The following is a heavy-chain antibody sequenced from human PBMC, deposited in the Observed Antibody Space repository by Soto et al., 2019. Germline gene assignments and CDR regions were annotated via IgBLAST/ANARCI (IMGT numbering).Heavy chain of an antibody. CDR2: NNSDGSST. J-gene: IGHJ4*02. V-gene: IGHV3-74*01. CDR3: VRTSLVVAAATREDY. D-gene: IGHD2-15*01. Sequence: GGSLRLSCAASGFTFSSYWMHWVRQAPGKGLVWVSRNNSDGSSTSYADSVKGRFTISRDNAKNTLYLQMNSLRAEDTAVYYCVRTSLVVAAATREDYWGQGTLVTVSS. CDR1: GFTFSSYW.